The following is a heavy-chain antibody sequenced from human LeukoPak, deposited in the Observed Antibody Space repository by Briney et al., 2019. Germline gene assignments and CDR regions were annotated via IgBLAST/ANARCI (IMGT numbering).Heavy chain of an antibody. D-gene: IGHD3-22*01. CDR2: INHSGST. J-gene: IGHJ3*02. CDR1: GGSFSGYY. V-gene: IGHV4-34*01. CDR3: ASAYSGYDAFDI. Sequence: SETLSLTCAVYGGSFSGYYWSWIRQPPGKGLEWIGEINHSGSTNYNPSLKSRVTISVDTSKNQLSLKLSSVTAADTAVYYCASAYSGYDAFDIWGQGTMVTVSS.